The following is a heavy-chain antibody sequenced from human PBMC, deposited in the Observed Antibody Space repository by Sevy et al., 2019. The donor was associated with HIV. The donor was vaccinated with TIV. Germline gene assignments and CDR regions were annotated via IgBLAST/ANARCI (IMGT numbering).Heavy chain of an antibody. V-gene: IGHV3-21*01. CDR1: GFTFSSYS. CDR3: ARDLPYYYGMDV. CDR2: ISSSSSYI. Sequence: GGSLRLSCAASGFTFSSYSMNWVRQAPGKGLEWLSSISSSSSYIYYADSVKGRFTISRDNAKNSLYLQMNSLRAEDTAVYYCARDLPYYYGMDVWGQGTTVTVSS. J-gene: IGHJ6*02.